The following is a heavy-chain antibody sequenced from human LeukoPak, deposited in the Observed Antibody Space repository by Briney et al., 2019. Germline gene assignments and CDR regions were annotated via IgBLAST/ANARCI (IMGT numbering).Heavy chain of an antibody. CDR3: ARRVSGYDVCDY. D-gene: IGHD5-12*01. CDR2: IYPGDSDT. Sequence: GGSLRLSCKGSGYSFANYWIVWVRQMPGKGLELMGVIYPGDSDTRYSPSFQGQVTISADKSISTAYLQWSSLKASDTAMYYCARRVSGYDVCDYWGQGTLVAVSS. CDR1: GYSFANYW. J-gene: IGHJ4*02. V-gene: IGHV5-51*01.